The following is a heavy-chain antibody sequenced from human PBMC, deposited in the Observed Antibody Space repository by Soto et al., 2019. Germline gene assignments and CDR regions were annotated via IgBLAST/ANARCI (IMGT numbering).Heavy chain of an antibody. V-gene: IGHV3-15*07. Sequence: PGGSLRLSCAASGFTFSNAWMNWVRQAPGKGLEWVGRIKSKTDGGTTDYAAPVKGRFTISRDDSKNTLYLQMNSLKTEDTAVYYCARAPTYYYDSSGYYYVPYFDYWGQGTLVTVSS. J-gene: IGHJ4*02. CDR3: ARAPTYYYDSSGYYYVPYFDY. CDR2: IKSKTDGGTT. CDR1: GFTFSNAW. D-gene: IGHD3-22*01.